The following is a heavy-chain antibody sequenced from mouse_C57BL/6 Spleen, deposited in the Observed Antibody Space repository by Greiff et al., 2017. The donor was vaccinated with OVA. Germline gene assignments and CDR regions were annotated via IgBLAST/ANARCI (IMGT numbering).Heavy chain of an antibody. CDR3: ARSRGSSFYFDY. D-gene: IGHD1-1*01. J-gene: IGHJ2*01. CDR1: GFSLTSYG. CDR2: IWSDGST. Sequence: VQLQQSGPGLVAPSQSLSITCTVSGFSLTSYGVHWVRQPPGKGLEWLVVIWSDGSTTYNSALKSRLSISKDNSKSQVFLKMNSLQTDDTAMYYCARSRGSSFYFDYWGQGTTLTVSS. V-gene: IGHV2-6*03.